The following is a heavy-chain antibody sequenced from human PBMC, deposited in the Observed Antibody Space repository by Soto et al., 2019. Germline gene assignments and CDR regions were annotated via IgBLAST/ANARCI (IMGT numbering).Heavy chain of an antibody. D-gene: IGHD6-19*01. CDR3: ARNIAVAGHNWFDP. CDR2: INAGNGNT. Sequence: ASVKVSCKASGYTFTSYAMHWVRQAPGQRLEWMGWINAGNGNTKYSQKFQGRVTITRDTSASTAYMELSSLRSEDTAVYYCARNIAVAGHNWFDPWGQGTLVTVS. V-gene: IGHV1-3*01. CDR1: GYTFTSYA. J-gene: IGHJ5*02.